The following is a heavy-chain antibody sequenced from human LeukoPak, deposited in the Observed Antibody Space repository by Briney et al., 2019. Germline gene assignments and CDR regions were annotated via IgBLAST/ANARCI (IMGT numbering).Heavy chain of an antibody. V-gene: IGHV4-34*01. CDR3: ARQVYYVWGSYRSYYFDY. CDR1: GGSFSGYY. J-gene: IGHJ4*02. CDR2: INHSGST. Sequence: SETLSLTCAVYGGSFSGYYWSWIRQPPGKGLEWIGEINHSGSTNYNPSLKSRVTISVDTSKNQFSLKLSSVTAADTAVYYCARQVYYVWGSYRSYYFDYWGQGTLVTVSS. D-gene: IGHD3-16*02.